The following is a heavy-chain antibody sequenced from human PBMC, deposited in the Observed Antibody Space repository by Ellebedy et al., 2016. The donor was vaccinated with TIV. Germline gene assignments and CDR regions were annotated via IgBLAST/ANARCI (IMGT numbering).Heavy chain of an antibody. V-gene: IGHV1-2*04. Sequence: ASVKVSXXASGGTFSSYAISWVRQAPGQGLEWMGWINPNSGGTNYAQKFQGWVTMTRDTSISTAYMELSRLRSDDTAVYYCARAAAGITDGLDYWGQGTLVTVSS. D-gene: IGHD6-13*01. CDR3: ARAAAGITDGLDY. CDR2: INPNSGGT. CDR1: GGTFSSYA. J-gene: IGHJ4*02.